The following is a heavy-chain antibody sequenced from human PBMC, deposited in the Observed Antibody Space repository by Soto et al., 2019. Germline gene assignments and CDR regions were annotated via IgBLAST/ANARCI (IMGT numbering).Heavy chain of an antibody. CDR2: IWYDGSNK. CDR1: GFTFSSYG. CDR3: ARGGQEYSSSFSLDY. Sequence: PGGFLRLSCAASGFTFSSYGMHWVRQAPGKGLEWVAVIWYDGSNKYYADSVKGRFTISRDNSKNTLYLQMNSLRAEDTAVYYCARGGQEYSSSFSLDYWGQGTLVTVSS. V-gene: IGHV3-33*01. D-gene: IGHD6-6*01. J-gene: IGHJ4*02.